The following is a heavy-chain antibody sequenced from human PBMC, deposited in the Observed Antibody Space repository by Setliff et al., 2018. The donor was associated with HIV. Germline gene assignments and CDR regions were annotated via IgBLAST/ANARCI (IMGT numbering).Heavy chain of an antibody. V-gene: IGHV1-69*10. CDR2: IIPILGSA. CDR3: ARRAGHTNYFYYMDV. D-gene: IGHD6-19*01. J-gene: IGHJ6*03. CDR1: GGTFSSYA. Sequence: VKVSCKSSGGTFSSYAISWVRQAPGQGLEWMGGIIPILGSANYAQKFQGRVTITADKSTSTAYMELSSLRSEDTAVYYCARRAGHTNYFYYMDVWGKGTTVTVSS.